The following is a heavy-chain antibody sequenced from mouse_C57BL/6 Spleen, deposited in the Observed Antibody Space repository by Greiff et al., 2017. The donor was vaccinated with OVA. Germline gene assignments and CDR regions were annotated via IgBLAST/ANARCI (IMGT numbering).Heavy chain of an antibody. CDR3: TGCDYDGYYFDY. CDR1: GYTFTSYW. D-gene: IGHD2-4*01. V-gene: IGHV1-5*01. Sequence: EVQVVESGTVLVRPGASVKMSCKTSGYTFTSYWMHWVKQRPGQGLEWIGAIYPGNSDTSYNQKFKGKAKLTAVTSASTAYMELSSLTNEDYAVYYCTGCDYDGYYFDYWGQGTTLTVSS. J-gene: IGHJ2*01. CDR2: IYPGNSDT.